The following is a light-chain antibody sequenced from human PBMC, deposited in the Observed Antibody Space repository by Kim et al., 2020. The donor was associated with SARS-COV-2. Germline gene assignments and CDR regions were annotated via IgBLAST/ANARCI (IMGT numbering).Light chain of an antibody. J-gene: IGKJ4*01. V-gene: IGKV3-11*01. CDR3: QQRADWLS. CDR1: QSVSSY. CDR2: DAS. Sequence: DTVLTQSPATLSLSPGERATLSCRASQSVSSYVAWYQQKPGRSPRLLIYDASNRATGIPARFSGSGSGTDFTLTISSLEPEDFAVYYCQQRADWLSFGGGTRVEI.